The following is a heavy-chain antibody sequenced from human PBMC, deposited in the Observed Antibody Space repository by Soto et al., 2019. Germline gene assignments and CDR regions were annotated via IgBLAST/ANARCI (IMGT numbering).Heavy chain of an antibody. Sequence: GASVKVSCKVSGYTLTELSMPWGRQAPGKGLEWMGGFDPEDGETIYAQKFQGRVTMTEDTSTDTAYMELSSLRSEDTAVYYCATGPQGIAVADYWGQGTLVTVSS. CDR3: ATGPQGIAVADY. CDR1: GYTLTELS. D-gene: IGHD6-19*01. CDR2: FDPEDGET. J-gene: IGHJ4*02. V-gene: IGHV1-24*01.